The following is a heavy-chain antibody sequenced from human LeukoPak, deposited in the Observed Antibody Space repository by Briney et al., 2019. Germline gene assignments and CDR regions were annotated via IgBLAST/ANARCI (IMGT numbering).Heavy chain of an antibody. CDR1: GYTFTNYY. Sequence: ASVKVSCKASGYTFTNYYMHWVRQAPGQGLEWMGLIHPNDGDTKYTQEFQDRVTMTRDTSTSTVYMELSSLRSEDTAVYYRATYTQSGAQGVSDYWGQGTLVTVSS. J-gene: IGHJ4*02. CDR3: ATYTQSGAQGVSDY. D-gene: IGHD3-10*01. V-gene: IGHV1-46*01. CDR2: IHPNDGDT.